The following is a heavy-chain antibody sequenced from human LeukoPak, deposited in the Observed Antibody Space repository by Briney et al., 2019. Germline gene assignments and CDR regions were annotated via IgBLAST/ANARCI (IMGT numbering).Heavy chain of an antibody. V-gene: IGHV4-34*01. J-gene: IGHJ4*02. D-gene: IGHD3-10*01. Sequence: SETLSLTCAVYGGSFSGYYWSWLRQPPGKGLEWIGEINHSGSTNYNPSLKSRVTISVDTSKNQFSLKLSSVTAADTAVYYCARGLVSTYYYGSGSRGFFDYWGQGTLVTVSS. CDR2: INHSGST. CDR1: GGSFSGYY. CDR3: ARGLVSTYYYGSGSRGFFDY.